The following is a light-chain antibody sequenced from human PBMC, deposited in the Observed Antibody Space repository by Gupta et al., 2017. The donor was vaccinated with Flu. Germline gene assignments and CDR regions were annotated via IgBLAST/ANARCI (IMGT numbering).Light chain of an antibody. V-gene: IGKV3-20*01. J-gene: IGKJ5*01. CDR1: QSVSSIY. CDR2: GAF. Sequence: PGLSAFARERGATPSCGGRQSVSSIYLDWEQQKPGQAPRLLIYGAFTRGVGIRDRFSGSGTGTDFTLTSRRREDEDFEEYYHQQYGKFPFGQGTQVEIK. CDR3: QQYGKFP.